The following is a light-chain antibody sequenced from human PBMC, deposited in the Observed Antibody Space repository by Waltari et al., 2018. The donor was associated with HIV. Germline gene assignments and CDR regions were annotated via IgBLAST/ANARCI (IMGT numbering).Light chain of an antibody. J-gene: IGLJ2*01. CDR2: QDK. V-gene: IGLV3-1*01. CDR3: QAWDSSTVV. CDR1: KLGDKY. Sequence: SYELTQPPSVSVSPGQTASITCSGGKLGDKYACWYQQKPGQSPVLGIFQDKKRPSGIPQRFSGSNSGNTATLTISGTQAMDEADYYCQAWDSSTVVFGGGTKLTVL.